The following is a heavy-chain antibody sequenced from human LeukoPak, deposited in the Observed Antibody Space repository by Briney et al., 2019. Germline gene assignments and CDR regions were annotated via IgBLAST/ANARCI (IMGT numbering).Heavy chain of an antibody. Sequence: IYYSGTTNYNPSLKSGVTISGDTSKNQFSLKLSSVTAADTAVYYCARDRVGYCSGGSCYGWSDWGQGTLVTVSS. CDR2: IYYSGTT. CDR3: ARDRVGYCSGGSCYGWSD. J-gene: IGHJ4*02. D-gene: IGHD2-15*01. V-gene: IGHV4-59*01.